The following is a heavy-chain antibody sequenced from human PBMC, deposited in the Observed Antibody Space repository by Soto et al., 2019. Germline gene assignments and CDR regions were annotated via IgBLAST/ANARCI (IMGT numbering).Heavy chain of an antibody. CDR3: ARDIPPDTAFDY. D-gene: IGHD5-18*01. Sequence: QVQLVESGGGVVQPGRSLRLSCAASGFTFSSYAMHWVRQAPGKGLERVAVISYDGSNKYYADSVKGRFTISRDNSKNTLYLQMNSLRAEDTAVYYCARDIPPDTAFDYWGQGTLVTVSS. CDR1: GFTFSSYA. V-gene: IGHV3-30-3*01. J-gene: IGHJ4*02. CDR2: ISYDGSNK.